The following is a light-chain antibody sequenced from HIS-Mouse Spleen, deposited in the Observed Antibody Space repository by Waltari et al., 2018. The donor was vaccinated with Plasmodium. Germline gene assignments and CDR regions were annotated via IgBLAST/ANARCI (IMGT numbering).Light chain of an antibody. CDR3: QQYNNWSFT. J-gene: IGKJ3*01. CDR1: QSVSSN. V-gene: IGKV3-15*01. Sequence: ETVMTQSPATLSVSPGERATLSCRASQSVSSNLAWYQQKPGQAPRLLIYGASTRATGIPARFSGSGSGTEFTLTISSLQSEEFAVYYCQQYNNWSFTFGPGTKVDIK. CDR2: GAS.